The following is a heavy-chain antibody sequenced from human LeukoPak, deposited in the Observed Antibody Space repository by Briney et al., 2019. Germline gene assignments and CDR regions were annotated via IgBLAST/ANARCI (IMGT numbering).Heavy chain of an antibody. D-gene: IGHD4-17*01. CDR3: ARLGARQMLEY. CDR1: EFTFSSYW. J-gene: IGHJ4*02. Sequence: GGSLRLSCAASEFTFSSYWMSWVRQAPGKGLEWVANIKQDGGQIYYLGSVKGRFTVSRDNAKNSLYLQMNSLRAEDTAVYYCARLGARQMLEYWGQGTLVTVSS. V-gene: IGHV3-7*01. CDR2: IKQDGGQI.